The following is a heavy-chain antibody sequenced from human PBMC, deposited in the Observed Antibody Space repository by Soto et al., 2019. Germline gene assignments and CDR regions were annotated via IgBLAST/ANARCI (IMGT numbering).Heavy chain of an antibody. CDR2: IKSRKNGETT. J-gene: IGHJ4*02. D-gene: IGHD1-20*01. V-gene: IGHV3-15*01. CDR1: GFTFTNAW. CDR3: TTDDPINRY. Sequence: PWGSLRLSCAASGFTFTNAWMSWVRQPPGKGLGWVGRIKSRKNGETTAYAAPVEGRFTISRDDSKTTLYLEMNSLKVVDTAVYYCTTDDPINRYWGQGALGT.